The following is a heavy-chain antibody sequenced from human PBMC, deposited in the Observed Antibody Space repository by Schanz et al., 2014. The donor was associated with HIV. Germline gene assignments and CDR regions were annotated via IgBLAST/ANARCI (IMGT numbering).Heavy chain of an antibody. J-gene: IGHJ6*02. CDR1: GFTFSSYD. V-gene: IGHV3-74*01. Sequence: EGQLVESGGGLVQPGGSLRVSCAASGFTFSSYDMHWVRQAPGKGLEWVSRINSDGSSTNYADSVKGRFTISRDNAKNSLYLQMNSLRAEDTAVYYCARDWREKTYYYGSGNYYYGMDVWGQGTTVTVSS. CDR2: INSDGSST. D-gene: IGHD3-10*01. CDR3: ARDWREKTYYYGSGNYYYGMDV.